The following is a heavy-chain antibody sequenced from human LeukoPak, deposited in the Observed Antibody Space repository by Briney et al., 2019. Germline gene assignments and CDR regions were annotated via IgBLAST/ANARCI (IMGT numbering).Heavy chain of an antibody. Sequence: KSSETLSLTCTVSGGSISSYYWSWIRQPAGKGLEWIGRIYTSGSTNYNPSLKSRVTMSVDTSKNQFCVKLSSVTAADTAVYYCARDPPGGAAYYYYGMDVWGQGTTVTVSS. CDR3: ARDPPGGAAYYYYGMDV. CDR2: IYTSGST. J-gene: IGHJ6*02. V-gene: IGHV4-4*07. D-gene: IGHD6-13*01. CDR1: GGSISSYY.